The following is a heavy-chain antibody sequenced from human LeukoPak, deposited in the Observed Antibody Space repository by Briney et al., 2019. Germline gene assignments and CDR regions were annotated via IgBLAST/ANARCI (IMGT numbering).Heavy chain of an antibody. Sequence: SETLSLTCTVSGGSISSYWWSWIRQPPGKGLEWVGYIYYTGSTNYNPSLKSRASMSVDTSKNQFSLKLSSVTAADTAVYYCARVRDHRIDYWGQGTLVTVSS. V-gene: IGHV4-59*01. CDR2: IYYTGST. CDR3: ARVRDHRIDY. D-gene: IGHD1-14*01. J-gene: IGHJ4*02. CDR1: GGSISSYW.